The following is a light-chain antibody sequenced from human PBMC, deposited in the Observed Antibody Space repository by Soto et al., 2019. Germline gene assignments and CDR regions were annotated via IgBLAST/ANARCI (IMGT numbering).Light chain of an antibody. V-gene: IGLV1-47*02. Sequence: QSVLTQPRSASGTPGQRVTISCSGSSSNIGSNYVYWYQQLPGTAPKLLIYSNNQRPSGVPDRFSGSKSGTSASLAISGPRSEDEADYYCAAWDDSLSGVVFGGGTKLTVL. J-gene: IGLJ2*01. CDR1: SSNIGSNY. CDR2: SNN. CDR3: AAWDDSLSGVV.